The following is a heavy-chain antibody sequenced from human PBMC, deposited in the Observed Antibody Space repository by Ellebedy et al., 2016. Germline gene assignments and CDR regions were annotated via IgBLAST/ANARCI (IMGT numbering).Heavy chain of an antibody. Sequence: SETLSLTCAVHSGSFSDDFRSWIRQPPGKGLEWIGEINHSGDTNYNPSLKSRVIISVDTSKSQFSLKLTSVTAADTAVYYCARGVPLLYCSSTSCPLDYWGQGTLVTVSS. V-gene: IGHV4-34*01. J-gene: IGHJ4*02. CDR3: ARGVPLLYCSSTSCPLDY. CDR1: SGSFSDDF. D-gene: IGHD2-2*01. CDR2: INHSGDT.